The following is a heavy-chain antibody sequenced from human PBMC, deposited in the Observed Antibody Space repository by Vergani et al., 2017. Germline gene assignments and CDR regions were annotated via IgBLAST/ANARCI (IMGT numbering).Heavy chain of an antibody. CDR1: GYSFTSYW. D-gene: IGHD4-17*01. CDR2: IYPGDSDT. J-gene: IGHJ3*02. V-gene: IGHV5-51*03. Sequence: EVQLVQSGAEVKKPGESLKISCKGSGYSFTSYWIGWVRQMPGKGLEWMGIIYPGDSDTRYSPSFQGQVTILADKSISTAYLQWSSLKASDTAMYYCASTGLMTTVTTFAFDIWGQGTMVTVSS. CDR3: ASTGLMTTVTTFAFDI.